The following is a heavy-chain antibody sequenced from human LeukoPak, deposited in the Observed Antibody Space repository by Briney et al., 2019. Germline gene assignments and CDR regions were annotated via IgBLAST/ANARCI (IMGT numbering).Heavy chain of an antibody. J-gene: IGHJ4*02. V-gene: IGHV3-74*01. CDR1: GFTFSSYW. CDR3: ARADYDYVWGSYYIDY. CDR2: INSGGSST. Sequence: PGGSLRLSCAASGFTFSSYWMPWVRQAPGKGLVWVSRINSGGSSTSYADSVKGRFTISRDNAKNTLYLQMNSLRAEDTAVYYCARADYDYVWGSYYIDYWGQGTLVTVSS. D-gene: IGHD3-16*01.